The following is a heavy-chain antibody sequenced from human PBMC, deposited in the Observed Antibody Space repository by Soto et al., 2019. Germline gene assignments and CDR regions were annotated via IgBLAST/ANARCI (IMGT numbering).Heavy chain of an antibody. V-gene: IGHV3-73*01. Sequence: LRLSCAASGFTFSGSAMHWVRQASGKWLEWVGRIRSKANSYATAYAASVKGRFTISRDDSKNTAYLQMNSLKTEDTAVYYCTRHVVVAATPYYYYMDVWGKGTTVTVSS. J-gene: IGHJ6*03. CDR2: IRSKANSYAT. CDR1: GFTFSGSA. D-gene: IGHD2-15*01. CDR3: TRHVVVAATPYYYYMDV.